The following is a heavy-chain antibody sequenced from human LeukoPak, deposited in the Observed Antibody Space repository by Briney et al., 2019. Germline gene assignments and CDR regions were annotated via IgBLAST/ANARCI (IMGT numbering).Heavy chain of an antibody. CDR2: ISVYNGQT. Sequence: ASVKVSCKASGYTFTNYGITWVRQAPGQGLECMGWISVYNGQTKYAQALQGRVSMTTDTSTSTAYMELTNLRSDDTAVYYCAKAVVAAGFDYWGQGALVTVSS. V-gene: IGHV1-18*04. D-gene: IGHD6-25*01. CDR3: AKAVVAAGFDY. J-gene: IGHJ4*02. CDR1: GYTFTNYG.